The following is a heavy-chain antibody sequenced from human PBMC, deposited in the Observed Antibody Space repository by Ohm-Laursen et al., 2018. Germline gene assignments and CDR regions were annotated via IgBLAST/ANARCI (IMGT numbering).Heavy chain of an antibody. Sequence: SLRLSCAASGFTFSDYYMSWIRQAPGKGLEWLSYISNSGTTKYYADSVKGRFTISRDNANKSLYLQMNSLRAEDTAVYYCARRSITGTTEFDYWGQGTLVTVSS. CDR3: ARRSITGTTEFDY. D-gene: IGHD1-7*01. CDR2: ISNSGTTK. J-gene: IGHJ4*02. CDR1: GFTFSDYY. V-gene: IGHV3-11*01.